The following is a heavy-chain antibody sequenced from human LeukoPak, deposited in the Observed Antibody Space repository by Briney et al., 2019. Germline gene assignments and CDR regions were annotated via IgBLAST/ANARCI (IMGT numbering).Heavy chain of an antibody. V-gene: IGHV3-15*01. D-gene: IGHD3-16*01. CDR1: GFTFSNAW. CDR2: IKSKTDGGTT. CDR3: TTLTPIGYYYYYGMDV. Sequence: GGSLRLSCAASGFTFSNAWMSWVRQAPWKGLEWVGRIKSKTDGGTTDYAAPVKGRFTISRDDSKNTLYLQMNSLKTEDTAVYYCTTLTPIGYYYYYGMDVWGKGTTVTVSS. J-gene: IGHJ6*04.